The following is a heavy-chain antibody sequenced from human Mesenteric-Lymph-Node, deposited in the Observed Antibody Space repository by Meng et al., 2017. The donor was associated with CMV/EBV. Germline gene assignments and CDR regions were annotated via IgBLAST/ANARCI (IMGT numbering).Heavy chain of an antibody. V-gene: IGHV3-7*03. J-gene: IGHJ5*02. Sequence: GGSLRLSCAASGFTFSSYWMSWVRQAPGKGLEWVANIKQDGSEKYYVDSVKGRFTISRDNAKNSIYLQMDSLRAEDTALYYCARSRGYCSITSCPDWFDPWGQGTLVTVSS. CDR3: ARSRGYCSITSCPDWFDP. CDR1: GFTFSSYW. CDR2: IKQDGSEK. D-gene: IGHD2-2*01.